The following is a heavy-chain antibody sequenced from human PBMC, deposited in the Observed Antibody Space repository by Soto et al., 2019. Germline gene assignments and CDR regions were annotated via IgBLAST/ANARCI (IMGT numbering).Heavy chain of an antibody. D-gene: IGHD5-18*01. Sequence: SVKVSCKASGGTFGSHGIAWVRQAPGQGLEWMGGLIAMLGTPTYARKVQGRATITADESLTSSYLELGSLRSEDTAVYFCARGAMANFDYWGQGTVVTVSS. CDR2: LIAMLGTP. CDR1: GGTFGSHG. J-gene: IGHJ4*02. CDR3: ARGAMANFDY. V-gene: IGHV1-69*13.